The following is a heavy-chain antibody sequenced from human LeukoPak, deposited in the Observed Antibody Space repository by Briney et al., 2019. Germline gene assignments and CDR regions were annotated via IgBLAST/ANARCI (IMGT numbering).Heavy chain of an antibody. CDR3: AKDDLPYQPQTSSFDY. J-gene: IGHJ4*02. CDR1: GVTLSSYA. Sequence: GGSLRLSCAASGVTLSSYAMSWARQAPGKGLEWVSGISSSGSGGNTYYADSVKGRFTISRDSSKNTLFLHMNTLRAEDTAVYYCAKDDLPYQPQTSSFDYWGQGTLVTVSS. D-gene: IGHD2-2*01. V-gene: IGHV3-23*01. CDR2: ISSSGSGGNT.